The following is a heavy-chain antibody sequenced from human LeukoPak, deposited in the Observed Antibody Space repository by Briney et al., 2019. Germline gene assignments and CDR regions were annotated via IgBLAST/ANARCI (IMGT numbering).Heavy chain of an antibody. CDR1: GYSFTSYW. CDR2: IYPGDSDT. Sequence: GESLKISCKGSGYSFTSYWIGWVRQLPGKGLEWMGIIYPGDSDTRYSPSFQRQVTISADKSISTAYLQWSSLKASDTAMYYCARLYYYDSSGYRYFDYWGQGTLVTVSS. D-gene: IGHD3-22*01. J-gene: IGHJ4*02. CDR3: ARLYYYDSSGYRYFDY. V-gene: IGHV5-51*01.